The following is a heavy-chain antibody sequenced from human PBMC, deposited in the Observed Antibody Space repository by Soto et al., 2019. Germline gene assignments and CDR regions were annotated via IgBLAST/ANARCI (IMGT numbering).Heavy chain of an antibody. V-gene: IGHV3-30-3*01. D-gene: IGHD6-13*01. Sequence: GGSLRLSCAASGFTFSSYAMHWVRQAPGKGLEWVAVISYVGSNKYYADSVKGRFTISRDNSKNTLYLQMNSLRAEDTAVYYCARAEIAGYYYYGMDVWGQGTTVTVSS. J-gene: IGHJ6*02. CDR3: ARAEIAGYYYYGMDV. CDR1: GFTFSSYA. CDR2: ISYVGSNK.